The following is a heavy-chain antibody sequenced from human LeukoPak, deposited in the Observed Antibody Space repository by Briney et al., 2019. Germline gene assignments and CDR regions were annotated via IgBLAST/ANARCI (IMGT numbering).Heavy chain of an antibody. CDR2: INPNSGGT. Sequence: GASVTVSCKASGYTFTGYYMHWVRQAPGQGLEWMGWINPNSGGTNYAQKFQGWVTMTRDTSISTAYMELSRLRSDDTAVYYCARSPLGYCSSTSCSAYYYYGMDVWGQGTTVTVSS. D-gene: IGHD2-2*01. J-gene: IGHJ6*02. CDR3: ARSPLGYCSSTSCSAYYYYGMDV. CDR1: GYTFTGYY. V-gene: IGHV1-2*04.